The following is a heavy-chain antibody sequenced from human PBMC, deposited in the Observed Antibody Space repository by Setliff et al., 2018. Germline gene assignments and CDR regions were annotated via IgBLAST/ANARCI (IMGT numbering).Heavy chain of an antibody. D-gene: IGHD2-8*01. Sequence: GASVKVSCKASGYTFTESIVSWVRQAPGQGLEWLGWIGVYSGNTYTAQRFQGRITLTTDTSTNTGYLELRGLRSDDTAVYYCLRLVRYCTKIACQATSGDEVWGLGTLVTVSS. CDR2: IGVYSGNT. CDR3: LRLVRYCTKIACQATSGDEV. J-gene: IGHJ4*02. CDR1: GYTFTESI. V-gene: IGHV1-18*01.